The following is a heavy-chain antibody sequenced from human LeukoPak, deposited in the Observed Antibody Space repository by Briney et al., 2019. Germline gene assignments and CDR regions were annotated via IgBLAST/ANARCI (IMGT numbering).Heavy chain of an antibody. CDR2: IIPILGIA. CDR3: ARDQGINYYDSSGYPQTPSSFDY. CDR1: GGTFSSYT. J-gene: IGHJ4*02. Sequence: SVKVSCKASGGTFSSYTISWVRQAPGQALEWMGRIIPILGIANYAQKFQGRVTITADKSTSTAYMELSSLRSEDTAVYYCARDQGINYYDSSGYPQTPSSFDYWGQGTLVTVSS. V-gene: IGHV1-69*04. D-gene: IGHD3-22*01.